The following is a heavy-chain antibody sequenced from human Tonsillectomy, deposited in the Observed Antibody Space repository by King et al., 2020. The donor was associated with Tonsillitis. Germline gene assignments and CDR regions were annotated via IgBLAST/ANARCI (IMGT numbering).Heavy chain of an antibody. CDR2: SSEDSGSV. D-gene: IGHD3-3*01. CDR3: AKDVRCEWVGFYRICGY. J-gene: IGHJ4*02. Sequence: VQLVQSGGDLVEPGRSLRLSCAASGVIFDDYAMHWGRQVPGRGLEWGAGSSEDSGSVGYADFVEGRFTISRGNAKKSLYLQMKSLRDEDTALYYCAKDVRCEWVGFYRICGYWGQGTLVTVSS. V-gene: IGHV3-9*01. CDR1: GVIFDDYA.